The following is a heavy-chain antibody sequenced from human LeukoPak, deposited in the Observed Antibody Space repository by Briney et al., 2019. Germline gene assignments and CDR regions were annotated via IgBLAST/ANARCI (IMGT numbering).Heavy chain of an antibody. CDR1: GYTFTSYG. D-gene: IGHD6-13*01. V-gene: IGHV1-18*01. Sequence: GASVKVSCKASGYTFTSYGISWVRQAPGQGLEWMGWISAYNGNTNYAQKLQGRVTMTTDTSTSTAYMELRSLRSDDTAVYYCARDWIAAAGTFMLPYYYYGMDVWGKGTTVTVSS. CDR2: ISAYNGNT. J-gene: IGHJ6*04. CDR3: ARDWIAAAGTFMLPYYYYGMDV.